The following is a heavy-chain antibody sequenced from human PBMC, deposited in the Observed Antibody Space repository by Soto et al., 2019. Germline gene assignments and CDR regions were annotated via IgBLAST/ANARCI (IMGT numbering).Heavy chain of an antibody. CDR3: AGWNYDY. J-gene: IGHJ4*02. D-gene: IGHD1-7*01. CDR2: ISQSAGGNT. Sequence: GGSLRLSCAASGFTFRSYGVTWVRQAPGKGLEWVSAISQSAGGNTYYADSVKGRSTISRDDSKNTLYLQMDSLRPEDTAQYYCAGWNYDYWGQGTQVTVSS. V-gene: IGHV3-23*01. CDR1: GFTFRSYG.